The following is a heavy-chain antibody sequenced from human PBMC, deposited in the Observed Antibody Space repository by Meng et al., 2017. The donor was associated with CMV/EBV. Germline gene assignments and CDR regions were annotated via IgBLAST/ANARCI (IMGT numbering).Heavy chain of an antibody. CDR1: GFTFSSYS. CDR2: ISSSSSYI. V-gene: IGHV3-21*01. Sequence: GESLKISCAASGFTFSSYSMNWVRQAPGKGLEWVSSISSSSSYIYYADSVKGRFTISRDNAKNSLYLQMNSLRAEDTAVYYCARRYLRDIVVVTHYYYGMDVWGQGTTVTVLL. J-gene: IGHJ6*02. D-gene: IGHD2-2*01. CDR3: ARRYLRDIVVVTHYYYGMDV.